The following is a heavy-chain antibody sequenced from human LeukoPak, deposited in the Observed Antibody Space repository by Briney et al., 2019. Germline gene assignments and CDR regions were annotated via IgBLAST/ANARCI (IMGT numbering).Heavy chain of an antibody. CDR2: INPNSGGT. J-gene: IGHJ4*02. Sequence: ASVKVSCKASGYTFTGYYMHWVRQAPGQGLEWIGRINPNSGGTNYAQKFRGRVTMTRDTSISTAYMELSRLRSDDTAVYYCARDPYYYDSSGYSDYWGQGTLVTVSS. CDR1: GYTFTGYY. V-gene: IGHV1-2*06. CDR3: ARDPYYYDSSGYSDY. D-gene: IGHD3-22*01.